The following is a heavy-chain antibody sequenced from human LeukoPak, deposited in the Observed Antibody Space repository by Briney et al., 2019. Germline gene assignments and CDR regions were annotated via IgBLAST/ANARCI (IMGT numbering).Heavy chain of an antibody. CDR2: IKQDGSEK. Sequence: GGSLRLSCATSGFTFSTYWMSWVRQAPGKGLEWVANIKQDGSEKYYADPVTGRFTISRDNAKNLLYLQMNSLRVEDTAVYYCANGDGFDYWGQGTLVTVSS. D-gene: IGHD5-24*01. V-gene: IGHV3-7*01. J-gene: IGHJ4*02. CDR3: ANGDGFDY. CDR1: GFTFSTYW.